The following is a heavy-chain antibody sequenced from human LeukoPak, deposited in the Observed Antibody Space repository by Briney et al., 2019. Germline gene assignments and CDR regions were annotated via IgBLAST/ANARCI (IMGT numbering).Heavy chain of an antibody. V-gene: IGHV1-69*05. CDR3: ARDVHGNYGSGWFDP. J-gene: IGHJ5*02. D-gene: IGHD4-11*01. CDR2: IIPIFGTA. CDR1: GGTFSSYA. Sequence: SVKVSCKASGGTFSSYAISWVRQAPGQGLEWMGGIIPIFGTANYAQKFQGRVTITTDESTSTAYMELSSLRSEDTAVYYCARDVHGNYGSGWFDPWGQGTLVSVSS.